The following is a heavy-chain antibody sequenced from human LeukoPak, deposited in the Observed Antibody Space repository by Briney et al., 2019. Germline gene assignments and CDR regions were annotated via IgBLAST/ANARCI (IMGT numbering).Heavy chain of an antibody. D-gene: IGHD6-19*01. CDR1: GGTFSSYA. V-gene: IGHV1-69*05. CDR2: IIPIFGTA. CDR3: AAESVAGTGGWFDP. Sequence: GSPVKVSCKASGGTFSSYAISWVRRAPGQGLEWMGGIIPIFGTANYAQKFQGRVTITTDESTSTAYMELSSLRSEDTAVYYCAAESVAGTGGWFDPWGQGTLVTVSS. J-gene: IGHJ5*02.